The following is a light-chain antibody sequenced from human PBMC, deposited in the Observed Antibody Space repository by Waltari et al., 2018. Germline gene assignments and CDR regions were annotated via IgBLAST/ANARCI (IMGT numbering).Light chain of an antibody. CDR2: GAS. Sequence: EIVLTQSPGTLSLSPGERATLSCRARQSVSSSYLGWYQQKPGQAPRLLIYGASSRATGIPDRFSGSGSGTDFTLTISRLEPEDFAVYYCQQYGSSPYNCGQGTKLEIK. V-gene: IGKV3-20*01. J-gene: IGKJ2*01. CDR1: QSVSSSY. CDR3: QQYGSSPYN.